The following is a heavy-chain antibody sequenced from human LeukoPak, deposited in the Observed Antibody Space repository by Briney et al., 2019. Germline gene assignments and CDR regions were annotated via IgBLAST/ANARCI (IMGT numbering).Heavy chain of an antibody. J-gene: IGHJ4*02. V-gene: IGHV4-59*01. Sequence: SETLSLTCTVSGGSISSYYWSWIRQPPGKGLEWIGYIYYSGSTKYNPSLKSRVTISADTPKNQFSLKLTSVTAADTAVYYCAREAGSSGSFDYWGQGTLVTVSS. CDR1: GGSISSYY. D-gene: IGHD6-19*01. CDR2: IYYSGST. CDR3: AREAGSSGSFDY.